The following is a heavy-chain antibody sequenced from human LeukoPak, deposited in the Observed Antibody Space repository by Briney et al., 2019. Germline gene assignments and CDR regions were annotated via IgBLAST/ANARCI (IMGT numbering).Heavy chain of an antibody. Sequence: GASEKVSCKASGYTFTSYGISWVRQAPGQGLEWMGWISAYNGNTNYAQKLQGRVTMTTDTSTSTAYMELRSLRSDDTAVYYCASGPTGYCSGGSCYSSFDYWGQGTLVTVSS. V-gene: IGHV1-18*01. D-gene: IGHD2-15*01. J-gene: IGHJ4*02. CDR1: GYTFTSYG. CDR3: ASGPTGYCSGGSCYSSFDY. CDR2: ISAYNGNT.